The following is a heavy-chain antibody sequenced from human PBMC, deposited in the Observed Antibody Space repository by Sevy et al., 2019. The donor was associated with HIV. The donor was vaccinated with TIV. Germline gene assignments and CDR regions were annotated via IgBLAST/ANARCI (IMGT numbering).Heavy chain of an antibody. J-gene: IGHJ3*02. CDR1: GFTFSNYE. V-gene: IGHV3-48*03. D-gene: IGHD2-2*01. Sequence: GESLRLSCSASGFTFSNYEMMWVRQAPGKGLEWISYISDSGSTRYHADSVKGRFTISRDNAKNALYLQMSSLRAEDTALYYCTRQYSLPYCSSTICPPAAFDIWGQGTMVTVSS. CDR2: ISDSGSTR. CDR3: TRQYSLPYCSSTICPPAAFDI.